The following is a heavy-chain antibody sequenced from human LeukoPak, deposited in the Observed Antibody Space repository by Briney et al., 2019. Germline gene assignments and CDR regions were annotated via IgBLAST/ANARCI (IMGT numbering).Heavy chain of an antibody. V-gene: IGHV4-34*01. CDR3: ARDYYGCDY. D-gene: IGHD3-10*01. CDR2: INHSGST. CDR1: GGSFSGYY. J-gene: IGHJ4*02. Sequence: SETLSLTCAVYGGSFSGYYWSWIRQPPGKGLEWIGEINHSGSTNYNPSLKSRVTISVDTSKNQFSLKLSSVTAADTAVYYCARDYYGCDYWGQGTLVTVSS.